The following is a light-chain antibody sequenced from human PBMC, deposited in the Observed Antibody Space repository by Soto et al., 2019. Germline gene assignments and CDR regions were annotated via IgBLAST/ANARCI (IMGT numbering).Light chain of an antibody. J-gene: IGKJ1*01. V-gene: IGKV3-20*01. CDR3: QQYDSSPRT. CDR2: GPS. Sequence: IVLAQTPGTLSLSPGDRATLSYRASQSISSSYLAWYQQKPGQAPRLLIYGPSSRATGIPDRFSGSGSGTDFTLTINRLEPEDFAVYYCQQYDSSPRTFGQGTKVDI. CDR1: QSISSSY.